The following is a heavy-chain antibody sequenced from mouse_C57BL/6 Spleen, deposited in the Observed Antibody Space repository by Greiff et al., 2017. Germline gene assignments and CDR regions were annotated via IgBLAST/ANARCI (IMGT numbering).Heavy chain of an antibody. D-gene: IGHD1-1*01. J-gene: IGHJ3*01. V-gene: IGHV1-80*01. CDR1: GYAFSSYW. CDR2: IYPGDGDT. CDR3: ARSDYGSSYGFAY. Sequence: QVQLQQSGAELVKPGASVKISCKASGYAFSSYWMTWVKQRPGKGLEWIGQIYPGDGDTNYNGKFKGKATLTADKSSSTAYMQLSSLTSEDSAVYFCARSDYGSSYGFAYWGQGTLVTVSA.